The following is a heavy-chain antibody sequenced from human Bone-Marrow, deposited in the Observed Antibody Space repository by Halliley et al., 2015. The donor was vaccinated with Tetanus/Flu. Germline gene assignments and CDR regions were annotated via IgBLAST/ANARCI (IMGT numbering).Heavy chain of an antibody. V-gene: IGHV4-59*08. Sequence: LRLSCTVSGGSISSYYWSWVRQSPEKGLEWIGFIYYTGSTNSGPSLKSRVTISLDTSKNQFSLNLTSVTAADTAVYYCARHKTSWDYSFDDWGQGTLVSVS. CDR2: IYYTGST. CDR1: GGSISSYY. D-gene: IGHD2-2*01. J-gene: IGHJ4*02. CDR3: ARHKTSWDYSFDD.